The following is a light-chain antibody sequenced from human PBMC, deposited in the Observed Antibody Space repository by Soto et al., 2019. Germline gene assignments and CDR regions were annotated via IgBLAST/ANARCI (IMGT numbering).Light chain of an antibody. CDR2: RNN. Sequence: QSALTQPPSASGTPGQKVSISCSGSSSNIGNDYVYWYRQLPGTAPKLLIYRNNQRPSEVPDRFSASKSGTSASLAISGLRSEDEADYYCAAWDDSLSVVFGGGTKVTVL. J-gene: IGLJ3*02. CDR3: AAWDDSLSVV. CDR1: SSNIGNDY. V-gene: IGLV1-47*01.